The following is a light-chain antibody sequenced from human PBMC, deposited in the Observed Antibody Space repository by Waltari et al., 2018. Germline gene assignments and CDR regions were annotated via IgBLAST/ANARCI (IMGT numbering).Light chain of an antibody. V-gene: IGKV3-20*01. Sequence: EIGLTQSPGTLSWSPGERATLSCRASQSVSSSYVAWYQQKPGQAPRLLIYGASSRATGIPDRFSGSGSGTDFTLTISRLEPEDFAVYYCQQYGSSYTFGQGTKLEIK. CDR3: QQYGSSYT. J-gene: IGKJ2*01. CDR2: GAS. CDR1: QSVSSSY.